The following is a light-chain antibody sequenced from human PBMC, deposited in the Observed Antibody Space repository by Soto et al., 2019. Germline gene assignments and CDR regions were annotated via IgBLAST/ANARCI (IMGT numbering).Light chain of an antibody. J-gene: IGKJ1*01. CDR1: QGISSY. CDR3: QQYYSYST. Sequence: AIRMTQSPSSLSASTGDRVTTTCRASQGISSYLAWYQQKPGKAPKLLIYAASTLQSGVPSRFSGSGTGTDFTLTISCLQSEDFATYYCQQYYSYSTFGQGTKVDIK. V-gene: IGKV1-8*01. CDR2: AAS.